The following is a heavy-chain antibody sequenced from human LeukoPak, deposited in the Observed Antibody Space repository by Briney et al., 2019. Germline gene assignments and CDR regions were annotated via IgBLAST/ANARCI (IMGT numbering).Heavy chain of an antibody. V-gene: IGHV3-7*01. CDR3: ARGYSGSYSGSGGAFDI. J-gene: IGHJ3*02. Sequence: GGSLGLSCAASGFTFSSYWMSWVRQAPGKGLEWVANIKQDGSEKYYVDSVKGRFTISRDNAKNSLYLQMNSLRAEDTAVYYCARGYSGSYSGSGGAFDIWGQGTMVTVSS. CDR1: GFTFSSYW. D-gene: IGHD1-26*01. CDR2: IKQDGSEK.